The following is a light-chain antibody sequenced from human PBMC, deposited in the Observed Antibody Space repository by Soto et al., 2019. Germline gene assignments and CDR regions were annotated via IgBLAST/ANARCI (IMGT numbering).Light chain of an antibody. Sequence: QSVLTQPPSVSGAPGQRVTISCTWSSSNIGAGYDVHWYQRLPGTAPKVLIYNNNNRPSGVPDRFSGSKSGTSASLAITGLQAEDEADYYCQSYDSSLSGSYVVGTGTKLTVL. CDR3: QSYDSSLSGSYV. CDR1: SSNIGAGYD. CDR2: NNN. V-gene: IGLV1-40*01. J-gene: IGLJ1*01.